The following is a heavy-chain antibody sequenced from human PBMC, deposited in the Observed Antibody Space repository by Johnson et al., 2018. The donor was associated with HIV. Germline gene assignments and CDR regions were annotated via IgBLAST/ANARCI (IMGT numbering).Heavy chain of an antibody. CDR3: VRDRGSGWDDAFDI. J-gene: IGHJ3*02. D-gene: IGHD6-19*01. CDR2: ISGSSDRS. Sequence: VQLVESGGGVVRPGGSLSLSCAASGFTFINAWMTSVRHAPGKGLEWVSAISGSSDRSYYAEPVKGHFTISRDNSKNTLYLQMNSRRAEDTAVYYCVRDRGSGWDDAFDIWGQGTMVTVSS. CDR1: GFTFINAW. V-gene: IGHV3-23*04.